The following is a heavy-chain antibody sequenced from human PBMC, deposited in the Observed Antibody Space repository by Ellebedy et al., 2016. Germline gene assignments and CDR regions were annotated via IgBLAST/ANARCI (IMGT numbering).Heavy chain of an antibody. CDR1: GGTFNNYD. V-gene: IGHV1-3*01. D-gene: IGHD3-22*01. CDR2: INAGNGKT. CDR3: ARENGSNPSDDGLDV. Sequence: ASVKVSCXASGGTFNNYDVSWVRQAPGQRLEWMGWINAGNGKTKYSQKFQDRVTITRDTSASIVFMDLSSLRSEDTAVYYCARENGSNPSDDGLDVWGQGTTVTVSS. J-gene: IGHJ3*01.